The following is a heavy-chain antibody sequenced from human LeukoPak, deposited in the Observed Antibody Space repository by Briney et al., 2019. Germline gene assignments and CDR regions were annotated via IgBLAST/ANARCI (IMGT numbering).Heavy chain of an antibody. J-gene: IGHJ4*02. CDR3: ARSGGNLDC. Sequence: GGSLRLSCAASGFTFSGYAMNWVRQAPGKGLEWVSYISSSGNIIYYADSVKGRFTIPRDNAKDSLCLQMNSLRAEDTAVYYCARSGGNLDCWGQGSLVTVSS. V-gene: IGHV3-48*03. CDR1: GFTFSGYA. CDR2: ISSSGNII. D-gene: IGHD4-23*01.